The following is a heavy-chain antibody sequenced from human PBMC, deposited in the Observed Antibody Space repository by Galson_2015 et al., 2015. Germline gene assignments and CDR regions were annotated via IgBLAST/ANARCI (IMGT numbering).Heavy chain of an antibody. CDR3: AKGGLGMVATQFDY. J-gene: IGHJ4*02. CDR1: GFTFSNYA. D-gene: IGHD5-12*01. V-gene: IGHV3-23*01. Sequence: SLRLSCAASGFTFSNYAMAWVRRAPGKGLEWVSGISGSGGSTEYADSVKGRFSISRDNSKNTLYLQMNSLRAEDTAVYYCAKGGLGMVATQFDYWGQGTLVTVSS. CDR2: ISGSGGST.